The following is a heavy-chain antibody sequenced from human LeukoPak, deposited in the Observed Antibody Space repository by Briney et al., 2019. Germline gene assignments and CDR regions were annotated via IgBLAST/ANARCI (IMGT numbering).Heavy chain of an antibody. D-gene: IGHD6-13*01. Sequence: GGSLRLSCAASGVTFCSYSMNWGRQAPGKGLEWVSTISSSSSYIYYADTVRGRITISRDNPKNSLYLQMNRVRAEDTAVYYCGRDLSAATGTGGFDPWGQGTLVTVSS. CDR1: GVTFCSYS. V-gene: IGHV3-21*01. CDR3: GRDLSAATGTGGFDP. CDR2: ISSSSSYI. J-gene: IGHJ5*02.